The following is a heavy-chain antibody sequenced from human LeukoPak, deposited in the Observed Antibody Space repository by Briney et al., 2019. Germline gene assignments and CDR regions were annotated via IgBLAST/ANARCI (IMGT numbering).Heavy chain of an antibody. CDR3: TRAITYFYGSVTYDWFDS. D-gene: IGHD3-10*01. Sequence: PGGSLRLSCAASGFTFSSYEMNWVRQTPGKALEWVSYISSSGSTIYYADSVKGRFTISRDNAKNTVYLQMNSLRVDDTAIYYCTRAITYFYGSVTYDWFDSWGQGTRVTVSS. V-gene: IGHV3-48*03. CDR2: ISSSGSTI. CDR1: GFTFSSYE. J-gene: IGHJ5*01.